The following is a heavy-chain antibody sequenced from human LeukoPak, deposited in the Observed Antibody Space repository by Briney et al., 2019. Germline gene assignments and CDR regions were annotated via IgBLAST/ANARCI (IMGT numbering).Heavy chain of an antibody. Sequence: GGSLRLSCAASGFTFSSYAMSWVRQAPGKGLEWFSAITDSGGSTYHADSVKGRFTISRDNPKDTLYLQMNSLRAEDTAVYYCAKGSSSSRPYYLDYWGQGTLVTVSS. CDR2: ITDSGGST. V-gene: IGHV3-23*01. D-gene: IGHD6-6*01. CDR3: AKGSSSSRPYYLDY. CDR1: GFTFSSYA. J-gene: IGHJ4*02.